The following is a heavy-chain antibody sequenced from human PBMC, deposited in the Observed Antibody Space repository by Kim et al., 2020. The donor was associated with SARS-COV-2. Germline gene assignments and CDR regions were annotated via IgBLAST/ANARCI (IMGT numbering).Heavy chain of an antibody. CDR1: GYSISSGYY. D-gene: IGHD3-10*01. V-gene: IGHV4-38-2*02. CDR2: IYHSGST. Sequence: SETLSLTCIVSGYSISSGYYWGWIRQPPGKGLEWIGSIYHSGSTSYNPSLKSRVSISVDTSKNQFSLKLSSVTAADTAVYYCARVSEAWFGGSYYFDYWGQGTLVTVSS. J-gene: IGHJ4*02. CDR3: ARVSEAWFGGSYYFDY.